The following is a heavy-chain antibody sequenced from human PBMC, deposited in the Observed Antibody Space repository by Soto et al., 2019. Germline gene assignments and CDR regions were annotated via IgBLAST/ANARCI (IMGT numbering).Heavy chain of an antibody. Sequence: ETLSLTCAVSGGSISSGYYSWNWIRQPPGKGLEWVSYISSSSSTIYYADSVKGRFTISRDNAKNSLYLQMNSLRAEDTAVYYCAREADFLNWFDPWGQGTLVTVSS. CDR3: AREADFLNWFDP. CDR1: GGSISSGYYS. J-gene: IGHJ5*02. D-gene: IGHD3-3*01. V-gene: IGHV3-48*01. CDR2: ISSSSSTI.